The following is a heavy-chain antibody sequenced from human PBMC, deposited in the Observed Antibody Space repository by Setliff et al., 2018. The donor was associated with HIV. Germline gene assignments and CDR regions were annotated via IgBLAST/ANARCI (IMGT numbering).Heavy chain of an antibody. D-gene: IGHD3-10*01. CDR2: IYYSGST. Sequence: PSETLSLTCTVSGGSITTSTFYWGWIRQPPGKGLEWIGSIYYSGSTYYNPSLKSRLTITQHTSKNQFSLKLSSVTAADTAVYYCARGGREYGVNYYYYYMDVWGKGTTVTVSS. CDR1: GGSITTSTFY. CDR3: ARGGREYGVNYYYYYMDV. J-gene: IGHJ6*03. V-gene: IGHV4-39*01.